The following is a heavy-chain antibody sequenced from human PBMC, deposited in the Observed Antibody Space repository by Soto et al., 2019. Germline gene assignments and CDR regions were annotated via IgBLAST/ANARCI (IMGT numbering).Heavy chain of an antibody. Sequence: SETLSLTCTVSGGSISSSSNHWCWIRQPPGKGLEWIGNIYYSENTYYNPSLKSRVTISVDTSKNQFPLRLTSVTAADTAVYYCATHPPYGPLDHWGQGTLVTVSS. CDR1: GGSISSSSNH. J-gene: IGHJ4*02. D-gene: IGHD4-17*01. CDR2: IYYSENT. V-gene: IGHV4-39*01. CDR3: ATHPPYGPLDH.